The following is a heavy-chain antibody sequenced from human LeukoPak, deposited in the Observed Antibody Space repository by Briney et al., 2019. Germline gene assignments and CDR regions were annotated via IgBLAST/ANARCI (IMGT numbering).Heavy chain of an antibody. CDR2: ISSSGSTI. J-gene: IGHJ3*01. D-gene: IGHD3-3*01. V-gene: IGHV3-11*04. CDR3: ARGISGVVPRAFDL. Sequence: GGSLRLSCAASGFTFSDYYRSWIRQAPGKGLEWVSYISSSGSTIYYADSVKGRLTIPSDNAKNSLFLQMSSLRADDTAVYYCARGISGVVPRAFDLWGQGTMVTVSS. CDR1: GFTFSDYY.